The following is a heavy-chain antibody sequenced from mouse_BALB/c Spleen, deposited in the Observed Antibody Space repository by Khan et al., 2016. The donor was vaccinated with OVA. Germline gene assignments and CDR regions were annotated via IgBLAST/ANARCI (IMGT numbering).Heavy chain of an antibody. CDR2: ISYSGNT. J-gene: IGHJ2*01. CDR1: GYSITSDYA. Sequence: EVKLEESGPGLVKPSQSLSLTCTVTGYSITSDYAWNWIRQFPGNKLEWMGYISYSGNTKSNPSLKSRISITRDTSKHQFFLQLNFVTIEDTATYYCARIQGEDFDYWGQGTTLTVSS. CDR3: ARIQGEDFDY. V-gene: IGHV3-2*02. D-gene: IGHD3-2*02.